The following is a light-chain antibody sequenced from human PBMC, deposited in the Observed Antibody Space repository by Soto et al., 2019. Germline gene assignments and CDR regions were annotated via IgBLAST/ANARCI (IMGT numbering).Light chain of an antibody. V-gene: IGLV2-11*01. CDR3: CSYAGSYTWV. CDR1: SSDVGGYNY. CDR2: DVS. J-gene: IGLJ3*02. Sequence: QSALTQPRSVSGSPGQSVTISCTGTSSDVGGYNYVSWYQQHPGKAPKLMIYDVSKRPPGVPDRFSGSKSGNTASLTISGLQAEDGADYYCCSYAGSYTWVFGGGTKLTVL.